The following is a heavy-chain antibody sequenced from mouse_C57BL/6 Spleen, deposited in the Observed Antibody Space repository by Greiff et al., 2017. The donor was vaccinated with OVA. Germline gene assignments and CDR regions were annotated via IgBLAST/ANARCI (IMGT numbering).Heavy chain of an antibody. Sequence: EVQLQQSGAELVKPGASVKLSCTASGFNITDYYMHWVKQRTEQGLEWIGRIDPEDGETKYAPKFQGKVTITADTASNTAYLQLSSLTSEDTAVYYCARGDYYGSSLYYYAMDYWGQGTSVTVSS. CDR1: GFNITDYY. CDR2: IDPEDGET. D-gene: IGHD1-1*01. J-gene: IGHJ4*01. V-gene: IGHV14-2*01. CDR3: ARGDYYGSSLYYYAMDY.